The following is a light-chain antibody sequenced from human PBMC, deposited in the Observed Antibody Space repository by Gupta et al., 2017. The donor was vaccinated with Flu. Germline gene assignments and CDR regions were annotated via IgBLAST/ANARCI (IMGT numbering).Light chain of an antibody. CDR3: RQSLQAPLA. V-gene: IGKV2-28*01. J-gene: IGKJ4*02. Sequence: EIVMTQSPLSLAVTPGESASISCMSSQSLLHSIGYNYLDWYLQKPGKAPQLLIYLESNRACGVPDRFSTSGSGTEFTLTISKVEAEDVGIYFCRQSLQAPLALGGGTRLEI. CDR2: LES. CDR1: QSLLHSIGYNY.